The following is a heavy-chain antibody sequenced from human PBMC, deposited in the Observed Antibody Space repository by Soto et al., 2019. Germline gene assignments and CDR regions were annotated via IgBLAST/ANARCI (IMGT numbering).Heavy chain of an antibody. D-gene: IGHD2-8*01. CDR2: ISYDGNIK. V-gene: IGHV3-30-3*01. Sequence: PGGSLRLSCAASGFAFSRYALHWFRQAPGKGLEWVAVISYDGNIKFYADSVKGRFTISRDNSKNTLYLQMDSLRDEDTAVYYCARGDVVQVLLYYFHYWGQGTLVTVSS. J-gene: IGHJ4*02. CDR1: GFAFSRYA. CDR3: ARGDVVQVLLYYFHY.